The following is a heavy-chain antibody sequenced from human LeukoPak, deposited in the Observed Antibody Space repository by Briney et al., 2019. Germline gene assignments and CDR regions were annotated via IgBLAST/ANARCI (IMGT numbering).Heavy chain of an antibody. CDR1: GGSISTYY. D-gene: IGHD1-20*01. J-gene: IGHJ4*02. V-gene: IGHV4-59*01. Sequence: PSETLSLTCTVSGGSISTYYWSWIRQAPGKGLEWIGYISYSGNTNYNPSLMSRATISADTSKNQFSLQLTSVAAADTAVYYCARDKSLRGNWYGNDYWGQGILVTVSS. CDR2: ISYSGNT. CDR3: ARDKSLRGNWYGNDY.